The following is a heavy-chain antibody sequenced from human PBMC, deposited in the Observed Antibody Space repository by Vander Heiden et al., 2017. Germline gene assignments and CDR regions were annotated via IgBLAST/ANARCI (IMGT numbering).Heavy chain of an antibody. CDR3: TTHSSSWSNYYYYYGMDV. CDR1: GFTFSNAW. Sequence: EVQLVESGGGLVKHVGSIRLSCAASGFTFSNAWMNWVRQAPGKGLEWVGRIKSKTDGWTTDYAAPVKGRFTISRDDSKNTLYLQINSLKTEDTAVYYCTTHSSSWSNYYYYYGMDVWGQGTTVTVSS. J-gene: IGHJ6*02. D-gene: IGHD6-13*01. V-gene: IGHV3-15*07. CDR2: IKSKTDGWTT.